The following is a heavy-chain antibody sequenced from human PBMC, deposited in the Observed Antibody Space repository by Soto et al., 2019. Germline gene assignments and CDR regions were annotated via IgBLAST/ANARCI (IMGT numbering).Heavy chain of an antibody. J-gene: IGHJ4*02. CDR2: ISSTTNYI. CDR3: ARESEDLTSNFDY. V-gene: IGHV3-21*01. Sequence: GSLRLSCAASGFTFSRYSMNWVRQAPGKGLEWVSSISSTTNYIYYADSMKGRFTVSRDNAKNSVYLDMNSLSAEDTAVYYCARESEDLTSNFDYWGQGTLVTVSS. CDR1: GFTFSRYS.